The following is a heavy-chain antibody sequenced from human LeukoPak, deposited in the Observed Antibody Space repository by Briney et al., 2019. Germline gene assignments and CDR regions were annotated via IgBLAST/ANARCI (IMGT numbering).Heavy chain of an antibody. J-gene: IGHJ4*02. CDR2: IYYSGST. V-gene: IGHV4-30-4*08. CDR1: GGSISSGDYY. CDR3: ARSYSSGWYLDY. D-gene: IGHD6-19*01. Sequence: SETLSLTCTVSGGSISSGDYYWSWIRQPPGKGLEWIGYIYYSGSTYYNPSLMSRVTISVDTSKNQFSLQLSSVTAADTAVYYCARSYSSGWYLDYWGQGTLVTVSS.